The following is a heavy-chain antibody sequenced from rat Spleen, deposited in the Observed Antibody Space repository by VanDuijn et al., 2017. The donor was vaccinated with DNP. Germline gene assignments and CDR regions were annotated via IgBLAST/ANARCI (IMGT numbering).Heavy chain of an antibody. CDR1: GFSLTSYG. CDR3: ARPYYYDGSYYYGWFPY. Sequence: QVQLKESGPGLVQPSQTLSLACTVSGFSLTSYGVSWVRQPPGKGLEWIAAISSGGNTYYNSALKSRLSISRDTSKSQVFLKMNSLQTEDTAMYFCARPYYYDGSYYYGWFPYWGQGTLVTVSS. V-gene: IGHV2S8*01. CDR2: ISSGGNT. D-gene: IGHD1-12*02. J-gene: IGHJ3*01.